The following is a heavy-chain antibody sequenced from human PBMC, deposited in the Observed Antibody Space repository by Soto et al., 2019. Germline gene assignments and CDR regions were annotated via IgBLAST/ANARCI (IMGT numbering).Heavy chain of an antibody. CDR3: ARIWFGDQGWFDP. V-gene: IGHV4-39*01. J-gene: IGHJ5*02. Sequence: QLQLQESGPGLVKPSETLSLTCTVSGGSISSSSYYWGWIRQPPGKGLEWIGSIYYSGSTYYNPSLKSRVTISVDTSKNQFSLKLSSVTAADTAVYYYARIWFGDQGWFDPWGQGTLVTVSS. D-gene: IGHD3-10*01. CDR1: GGSISSSSYY. CDR2: IYYSGST.